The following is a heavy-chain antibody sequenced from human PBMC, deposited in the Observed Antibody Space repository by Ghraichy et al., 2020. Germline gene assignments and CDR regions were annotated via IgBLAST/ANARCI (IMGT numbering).Heavy chain of an antibody. D-gene: IGHD1-26*01. CDR1: GFGFNAHW. Sequence: GGSRLSCVATGFGFNAHWMHWVRQVPGKGLVWVARIDSYGGKTDYADSVKGRFTVSRDNAGNTLYLQMNSLRVEDSAVYYCTRIVSGTYGNWGQGTLVTVSS. J-gene: IGHJ4*02. CDR3: TRIVSGTYGN. CDR2: IDSYGGKT. V-gene: IGHV3-74*01.